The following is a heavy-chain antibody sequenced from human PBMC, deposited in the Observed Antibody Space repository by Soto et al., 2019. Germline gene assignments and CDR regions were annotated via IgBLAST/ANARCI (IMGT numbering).Heavy chain of an antibody. CDR3: ARTGAVAGEFDY. Sequence: WVRQAPGQGLEWMGIINPSGGSTSYAQKFQGRVTMTRDTSTSAVYMELSSLRSEDTAVYYCARTGAVAGEFDYWGQGTLVTVSS. V-gene: IGHV1-46*01. J-gene: IGHJ4*02. D-gene: IGHD6-19*01. CDR2: INPSGGST.